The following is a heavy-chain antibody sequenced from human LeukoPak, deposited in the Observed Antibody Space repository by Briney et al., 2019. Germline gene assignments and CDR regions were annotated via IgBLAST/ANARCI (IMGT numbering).Heavy chain of an antibody. V-gene: IGHV3-53*01. J-gene: IGHJ4*02. CDR1: GFTVSSNY. D-gene: IGHD6-13*01. CDR2: IYSGGST. Sequence: GGSLRLSCAASGFTVSSNYMSWVRQAPGKGLEWVSVIYSGGSTYYADSVKGRFTISRDNSKNTLYLQMNSLRAEDTAVYYCARGSSPPAVYFDYWGQGTLVTVSP. CDR3: ARGSSPPAVYFDY.